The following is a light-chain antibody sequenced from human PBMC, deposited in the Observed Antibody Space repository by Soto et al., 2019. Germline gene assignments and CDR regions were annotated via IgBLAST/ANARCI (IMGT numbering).Light chain of an antibody. V-gene: IGLV2-11*01. J-gene: IGLJ3*02. CDR1: SGNIGTSNF. CDR3: CSYAGGYSWV. Sequence: QSALTQPRSVSGSPGQSVTISCTGSSGNIGTSNFVSWYQQLPGKAPKVIIYDVIKRPSGVPDRFSGSKSGNTASLTISGLQAEDEADYYCCSYAGGYSWVFGGGTKLTVL. CDR2: DVI.